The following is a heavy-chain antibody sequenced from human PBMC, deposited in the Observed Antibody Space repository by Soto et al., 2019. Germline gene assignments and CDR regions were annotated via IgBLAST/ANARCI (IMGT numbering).Heavy chain of an antibody. V-gene: IGHV4-39*01. CDR1: GGSISRSSYY. CDR3: ARRTRYYGFLNGYDSFAY. CDR2: IYYSGST. Sequence: PSETLSLTCTVSGGSISRSSYYWGWIRQPPGKGLEWIGSIYYSGSTYYNPSLKSRVTISVDTSKNQFSLKLSSVTAADTAVYYCARRTRYYGFLNGYDSFAYWGQGTLVIVSS. D-gene: IGHD3-3*01. J-gene: IGHJ1*01.